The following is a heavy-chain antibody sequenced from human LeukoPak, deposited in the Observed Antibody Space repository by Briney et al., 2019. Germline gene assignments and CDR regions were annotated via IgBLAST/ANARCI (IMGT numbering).Heavy chain of an antibody. CDR2: IYYSGST. D-gene: IGHD3-9*01. V-gene: IGHV4-61*01. CDR1: GGSISSGSYY. Sequence: SQTLSLTCTVSGGSISSGSYYWSWIRQPPGKGLEWIGYIYYSGSTNYNPSLKSRVTISVDTSKNQFSLKLSSVTAADTAVYYCARSPGGWTVDILTRHIEDEYYFDYWGQGTLVTVSP. J-gene: IGHJ4*02. CDR3: ARSPGGWTVDILTRHIEDEYYFDY.